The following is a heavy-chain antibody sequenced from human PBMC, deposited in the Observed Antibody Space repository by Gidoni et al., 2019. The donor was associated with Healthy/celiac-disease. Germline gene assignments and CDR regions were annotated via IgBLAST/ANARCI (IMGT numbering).Heavy chain of an antibody. D-gene: IGHD1-26*01. CDR2: INPNSGGT. J-gene: IGHJ3*02. Sequence: QVQLVQSGAEVKKPGASVKVSCKASGYTLTDYHMHWVRQAPGQGLEWMGWINPNSGGTNYAQNLQGRVTRTRDTSISTAYMDLSRLRSDDTAVYYCARGWRSFDAFDIWGQGTMVTVSS. CDR3: ARGWRSFDAFDI. CDR1: GYTLTDYH. V-gene: IGHV1-2*02.